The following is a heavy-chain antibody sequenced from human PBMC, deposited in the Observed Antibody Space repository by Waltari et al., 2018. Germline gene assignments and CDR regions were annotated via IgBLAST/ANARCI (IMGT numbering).Heavy chain of an antibody. Sequence: ELQLVESGGGLVQPGGSLRLSCEGSGLTLSSYWMTWVRQTPGKGLVWLSRINTDGSWITYADSVKGRFTISRDDSKNTLYLQMNSLRAEDTGVYYCVGATAYWDVWGQGTTVTVSS. CDR2: INTDGSWI. CDR1: GLTLSSYW. D-gene: IGHD1-26*01. CDR3: VGATAYWDV. J-gene: IGHJ6*02. V-gene: IGHV3-74*01.